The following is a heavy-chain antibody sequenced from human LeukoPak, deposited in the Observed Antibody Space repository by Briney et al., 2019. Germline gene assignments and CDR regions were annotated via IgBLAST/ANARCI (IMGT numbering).Heavy chain of an antibody. D-gene: IGHD6-19*01. CDR2: ISPNNGNT. CDR1: GYTFRSYD. CDR3: ARDRDSSGWHVADY. J-gene: IGHJ4*02. V-gene: IGHV1-18*01. Sequence: ASVKVSCKASGYTFRSYDITWVRQAPGQGLEWMGWISPNNGNTNYAQKFQGRVTMTTDTPTSTAYMEMRSLRSDDTAVYYCARDRDSSGWHVADYWGQGTLVTDSS.